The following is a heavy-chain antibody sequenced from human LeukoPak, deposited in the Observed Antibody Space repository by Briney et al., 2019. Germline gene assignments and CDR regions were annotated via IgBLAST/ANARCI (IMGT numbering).Heavy chain of an antibody. D-gene: IGHD3-10*01. CDR1: GGSISSGGYY. CDR2: IYYSGST. V-gene: IGHV4-31*03. J-gene: IGHJ6*02. CDR3: ARGDWSYYGSGSYYYYGMDV. Sequence: SETLSLTCTVSGGSISSGGYYWSWIRQHPGKGLEWIGYIYYSGSTYYNPSLKCRVTISVDTSKNQFSLKLSSVTAADTAVYYCARGDWSYYGSGSYYYYGMDVWGQGTTVTVSS.